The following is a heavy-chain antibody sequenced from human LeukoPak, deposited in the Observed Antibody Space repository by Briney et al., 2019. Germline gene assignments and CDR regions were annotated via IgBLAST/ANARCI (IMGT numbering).Heavy chain of an antibody. J-gene: IGHJ4*02. CDR1: GFTFDDYG. CDR2: INWNGGST. CDR3: ARGNYYDSSGYLYY. D-gene: IGHD3-22*01. V-gene: IGHV3-20*04. Sequence: AGGSLRLSCAASGFTFDDYGMSWVRQAPGKGLEWVSGINWNGGSTGYADSVKGRFTISRDNAKNSLYLQMNSLRAEDTALYYCARGNYYDSSGYLYYWGQGTLVTFSS.